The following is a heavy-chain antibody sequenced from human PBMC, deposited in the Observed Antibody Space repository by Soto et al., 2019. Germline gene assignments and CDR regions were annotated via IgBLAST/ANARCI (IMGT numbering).Heavy chain of an antibody. J-gene: IGHJ5*02. D-gene: IGHD3-3*01. CDR3: ARGSASITILRFDP. Sequence: PAETLSLTCTVSGVSISSGVYYWSWLRQHPGKGLDWIGYIFYTGSTYYNPSLKSRVTMSVDTSKNQFSLKLSSVTAADTAVYYCARGSASITILRFDPWGQGTLVTVSS. CDR2: IFYTGST. V-gene: IGHV4-31*03. CDR1: GVSISSGVYY.